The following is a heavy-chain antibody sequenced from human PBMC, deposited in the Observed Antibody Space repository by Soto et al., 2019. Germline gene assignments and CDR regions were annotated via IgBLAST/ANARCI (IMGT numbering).Heavy chain of an antibody. CDR2: INRDSTCV. J-gene: IGHJ5*02. CDR3: AKDYCSGSTCQGDDP. V-gene: IGHV3-21*01. CDR1: GFTFMSYS. D-gene: IGHD2-2*01. Sequence: PGGSLILSCPGSGFTFMSYSMNWVRKAPGKGLEWVSTINRDSTCVAYADSVKGRFTISRDNAKSSLYLQMNSLKVDDTAVYYCAKDYCSGSTCQGDDPWGQGTLVTVSS.